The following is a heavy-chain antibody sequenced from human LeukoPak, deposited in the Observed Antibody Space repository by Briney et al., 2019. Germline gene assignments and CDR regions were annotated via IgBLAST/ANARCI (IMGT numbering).Heavy chain of an antibody. CDR2: ISSDGSST. J-gene: IGHJ6*03. D-gene: IGHD3-10*01. CDR3: TRFSMARGLKDYMDV. V-gene: IGHV3-74*01. CDR1: GFTFSSYW. Sequence: GRSLRLSCAASGFTFSSYWMHWVRQVPGKGLVWVSRISSDGSSTTYADSVRGRFTISRDNAMNMLYLQMSSLRAEDTAVYYCTRFSMARGLKDYMDVWGEGTTVTVSS.